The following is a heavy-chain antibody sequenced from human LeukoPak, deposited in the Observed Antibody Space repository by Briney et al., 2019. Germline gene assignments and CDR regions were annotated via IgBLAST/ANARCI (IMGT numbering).Heavy chain of an antibody. CDR2: IKQDGSEK. J-gene: IGHJ5*02. D-gene: IGHD3-10*01. Sequence: GGSLRLSCAASGFTFSSYWMSWVRQAPGKGLEWVANIKQDGSEKYYVDSVKGRFTISRDNAKNSLYLQMNSLRAEDTAVYYCARHYTMVRVGWFDPWGQGTLVTVSS. CDR1: GFTFSSYW. V-gene: IGHV3-7*01. CDR3: ARHYTMVRVGWFDP.